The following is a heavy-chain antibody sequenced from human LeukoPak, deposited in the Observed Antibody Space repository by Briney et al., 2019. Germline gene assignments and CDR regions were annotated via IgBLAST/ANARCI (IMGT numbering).Heavy chain of an antibody. CDR1: GFTFSSYG. CDR2: ISGSSGTA. J-gene: IGHJ4*02. V-gene: IGHV3-23*01. CDR3: AKDRGYGGNSALDY. Sequence: GASLRLSCATSGFTFSSYGMSWVRQAPGKGLEWVSAISGSSGTAYYADSVKGRFTISRDNSKNTLYLQMNSLRAEDTAVYYCAKDRGYGGNSALDYWGQGTLVIVS. D-gene: IGHD4-23*01.